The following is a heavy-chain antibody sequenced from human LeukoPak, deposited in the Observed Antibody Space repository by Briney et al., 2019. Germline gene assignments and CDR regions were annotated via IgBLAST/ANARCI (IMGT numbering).Heavy chain of an antibody. Sequence: SETLSLTCTVSGGSISSYYWSWIRQPPGQGLEWIGYIYYSGSTNYSPSLKSRVTISVDTSKNQFSLKLSSVTAADTAVYYCARLDTAMAPLDYWGQGTLVTVSS. CDR3: ARLDTAMAPLDY. CDR1: GGSISSYY. D-gene: IGHD5-18*01. CDR2: IYYSGST. J-gene: IGHJ4*02. V-gene: IGHV4-59*01.